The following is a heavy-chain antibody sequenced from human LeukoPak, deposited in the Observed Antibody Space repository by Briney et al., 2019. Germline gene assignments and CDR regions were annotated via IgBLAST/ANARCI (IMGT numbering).Heavy chain of an antibody. Sequence: GGSLRLSCAASGFTFSSYAMSWVRQAPGKGLEWVSAISGSGGSTYYAGSVKGRFTISRDNSKNMLYLQMNSLRAEDTAVYYCAKAPYYYETYGMDVWGQGTTVTVSS. D-gene: IGHD3-22*01. CDR1: GFTFSSYA. J-gene: IGHJ6*02. CDR2: ISGSGGST. CDR3: AKAPYYYETYGMDV. V-gene: IGHV3-23*01.